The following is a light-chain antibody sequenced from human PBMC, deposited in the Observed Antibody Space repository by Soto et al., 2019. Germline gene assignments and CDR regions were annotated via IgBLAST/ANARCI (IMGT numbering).Light chain of an antibody. Sequence: EIVMTQSPATLSVSPGERVTLSCRASQRVSSRLAWYHQKPGQSPRLLIYGASTRATGIPARFSGSGSGTEFTLTISSLQSEDFGLYYCHQYNNFWTFGQGTKVEIK. J-gene: IGKJ1*01. CDR1: QRVSSR. CDR2: GAS. CDR3: HQYNNFWT. V-gene: IGKV3-15*01.